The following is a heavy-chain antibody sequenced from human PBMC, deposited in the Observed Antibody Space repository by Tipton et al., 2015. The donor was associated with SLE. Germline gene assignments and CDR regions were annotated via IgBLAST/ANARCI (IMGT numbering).Heavy chain of an antibody. D-gene: IGHD1-26*01. Sequence: SLRLSCAASGFTFRSYWMSWVRQAPGKGLEWVAYIKQDGSEKYYVDSVKGRFTISRDNAKNSLYLQMNSLRAEDTALYYCAREGWELLNYFDCWGQGTLVTVSS. CDR1: GFTFRSYW. J-gene: IGHJ4*02. V-gene: IGHV3-7*03. CDR3: AREGWELLNYFDC. CDR2: IKQDGSEK.